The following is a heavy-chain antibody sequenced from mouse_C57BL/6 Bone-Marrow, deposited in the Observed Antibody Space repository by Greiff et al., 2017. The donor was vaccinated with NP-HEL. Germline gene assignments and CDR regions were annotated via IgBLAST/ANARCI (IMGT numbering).Heavy chain of an antibody. V-gene: IGHV1-81*01. CDR1: GYTFTSYG. J-gene: IGHJ1*03. D-gene: IGHD1-1*01. CDR2: IYPGSGNT. Sequence: VKLVESGAELARPGASVKLSCKASGYTFTSYGISWVKQRTGQGLEWIGEIYPGSGNTYYNEKFKGKATLTADKSSSTAYMELRSLTSEDSAVYFCEVLRWYFDVWGTGTTVTVSS. CDR3: EVLRWYFDV.